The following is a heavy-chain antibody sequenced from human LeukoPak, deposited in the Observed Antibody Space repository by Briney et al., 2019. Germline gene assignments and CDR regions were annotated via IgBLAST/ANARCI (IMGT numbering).Heavy chain of an antibody. Sequence: GGSLRLSCAASGFTFNIYAMNWVRQAPGKGLEWVAYISSGDARMDHAESVKGRFTISRDNAKNSLSLQMNSLRAEDTAVYYCARPSVYGFDAFDMWGQGTMVIVSA. CDR1: GFTFNIYA. CDR2: ISSGDARM. D-gene: IGHD5/OR15-5a*01. CDR3: ARPSVYGFDAFDM. J-gene: IGHJ3*02. V-gene: IGHV3-48*03.